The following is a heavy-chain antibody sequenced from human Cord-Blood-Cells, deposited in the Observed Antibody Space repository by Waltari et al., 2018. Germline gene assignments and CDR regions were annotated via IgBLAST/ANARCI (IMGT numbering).Heavy chain of an antibody. V-gene: IGHV3-30*18. CDR1: GFTFSSYG. Sequence: QVQLVESGGGVVQPGRSLRLSCAASGFTFSSYGMHWVRQAPGKGRGWVAVISDDGSNKYYADSVKGRFTISRDNSKNTLYLQMNSLRAEDTAVYYCAKHGSQLGGFDYWGQGTLVTVSS. D-gene: IGHD6-6*01. CDR3: AKHGSQLGGFDY. J-gene: IGHJ4*02. CDR2: ISDDGSNK.